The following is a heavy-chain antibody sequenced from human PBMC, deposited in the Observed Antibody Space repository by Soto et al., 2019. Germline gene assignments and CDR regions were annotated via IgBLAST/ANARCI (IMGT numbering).Heavy chain of an antibody. J-gene: IGHJ4*02. Sequence: GGSLRLSCARSAFTFSDYWMTWVRQAPGKGLEWVANIKQDGREKNYADSLKGRFTISRDNAKSSLYLQMNSLRVDDTAVYYCSLAFYDFGEGGHWGRGTVVTV. D-gene: IGHD3-16*01. CDR2: IKQDGREK. CDR1: AFTFSDYW. CDR3: SLAFYDFGEGGH. V-gene: IGHV3-7*05.